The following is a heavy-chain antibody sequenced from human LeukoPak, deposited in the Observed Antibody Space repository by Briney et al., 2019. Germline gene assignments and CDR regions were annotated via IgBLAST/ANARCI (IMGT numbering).Heavy chain of an antibody. CDR1: GGSISSSSYY. CDR2: IYYSGST. V-gene: IGHV4-39*07. D-gene: IGHD4-17*01. CDR3: ARDLYISHGDPTHFDY. Sequence: SETLSLTCTVSGGSISSSSYYWGWIRQPPGKGLEWIGSIYYSGSTYYNPSLKSRVTISVDTSKNQFSLKLSSVTAADTAVYYCARDLYISHGDPTHFDYWGQGTLVTVSS. J-gene: IGHJ4*02.